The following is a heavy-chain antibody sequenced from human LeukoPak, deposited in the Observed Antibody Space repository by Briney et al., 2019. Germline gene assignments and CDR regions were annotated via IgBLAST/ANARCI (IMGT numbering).Heavy chain of an antibody. V-gene: IGHV4-59*01. CDR1: GDSISRYY. J-gene: IGHJ4*02. D-gene: IGHD6-19*01. CDR3: ARHSSGWNIDY. Sequence: SETLSLTCTVSGDSISRYYWSWIRQTPGKGLEWIGNIYYSGSTNYNPSLKSRVTISLDTSKNQFSLNLSSVTAADTAVYYCARHSSGWNIDYWDQGILVTVSS. CDR2: IYYSGST.